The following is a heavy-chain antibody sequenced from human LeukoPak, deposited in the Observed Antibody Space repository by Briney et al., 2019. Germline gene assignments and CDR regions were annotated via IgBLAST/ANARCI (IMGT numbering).Heavy chain of an antibody. CDR2: ISSSSSDI. CDR3: AKRAPYYFDY. Sequence: GGSLRLSCAASGFTFSTYAMNWVRQAPGKGLEWVSSISSSSSDIYYADSVKGRFTISRDNAKNSLYLQMNSLRAEDTAVYYCAKRAPYYFDYWGQGTLVTVSS. V-gene: IGHV3-21*04. J-gene: IGHJ4*02. CDR1: GFTFSTYA.